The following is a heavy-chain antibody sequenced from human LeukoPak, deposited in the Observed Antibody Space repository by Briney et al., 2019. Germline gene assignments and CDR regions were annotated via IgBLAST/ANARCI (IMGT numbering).Heavy chain of an antibody. CDR1: GFTFSSYA. CDR3: AKVDRYCSGGSCYGFDY. D-gene: IGHD2-15*01. CDR2: ISGSGGST. V-gene: IGHV3-23*01. J-gene: IGHJ4*02. Sequence: GGSLRLSCAASGFTFSSYAMSWVRQAPGKGLEWVSAISGSGGSTYYADSVKGRFTISRDSSKNTLYLQMNSLRAEDTAVYYCAKVDRYCSGGSCYGFDYWGQGTLVTVSS.